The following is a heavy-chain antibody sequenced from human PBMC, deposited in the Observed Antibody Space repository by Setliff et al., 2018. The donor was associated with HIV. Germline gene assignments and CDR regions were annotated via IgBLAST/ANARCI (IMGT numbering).Heavy chain of an antibody. CDR1: GGSFSGYY. CDR2: INHSGST. J-gene: IGHJ4*02. CDR3: ARVSRTTLLFDY. Sequence: SETLSLTCAVYGGSFSGYYWSWIRQPPGKGLEWIGEINHSGSTNYNPSLKSRVTISVDTPKNQVSLKLSSATAADTAVYYCARVSRTTLLFDYWGQGTLVTVSS. D-gene: IGHD4-4*01. V-gene: IGHV4-34*01.